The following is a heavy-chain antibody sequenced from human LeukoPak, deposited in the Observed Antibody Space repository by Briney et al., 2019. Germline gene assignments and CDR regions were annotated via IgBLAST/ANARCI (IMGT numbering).Heavy chain of an antibody. CDR3: AISAVYGDYEYYYYYGMDV. V-gene: IGHV4-34*01. J-gene: IGHJ6*02. CDR2: INHSGST. Sequence: SETLSLTCTVSGGSISSYYWSWIRQPPGKGLEWIGEINHSGSTNYNPSLKSRVTISVDTSKNQFSLKLSSVTAADTAVYYCAISAVYGDYEYYYYYGMDVWGQGTTVTVSS. CDR1: GGSISSYY. D-gene: IGHD4-17*01.